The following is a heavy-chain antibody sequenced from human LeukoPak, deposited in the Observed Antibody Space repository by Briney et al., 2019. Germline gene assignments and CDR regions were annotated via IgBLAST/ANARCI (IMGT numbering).Heavy chain of an antibody. Sequence: GGSLRLSCAVSGFTVSGNYMTWVRQAPGKGLEWVSVIYTGGTTYYRDSVRGRFTISRHNSKNMVTLQMDSLSPEDTAVYYCASGPTYDFVRVILYWGQGTLVTVSS. CDR3: ASGPTYDFVRVILY. J-gene: IGHJ4*02. V-gene: IGHV3-53*04. CDR1: GFTVSGNY. D-gene: IGHD3-16*01. CDR2: IYTGGTT.